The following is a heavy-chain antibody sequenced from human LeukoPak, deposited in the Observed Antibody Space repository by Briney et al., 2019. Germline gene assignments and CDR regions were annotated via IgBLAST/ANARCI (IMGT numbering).Heavy chain of an antibody. D-gene: IGHD6-19*01. V-gene: IGHV4-4*02. CDR2: IYHSGST. Sequence: PSETLSLTCAVSGGSISSSNWWSWVRQPPGKGLEWIEEIYHSGSTNYNPSLKSRVTISVDKSKNQFSLKLSSVTAADTAVYYCASKVAGFFYFDYWGQGTLVTVSS. CDR1: GGSISSSNW. J-gene: IGHJ4*02. CDR3: ASKVAGFFYFDY.